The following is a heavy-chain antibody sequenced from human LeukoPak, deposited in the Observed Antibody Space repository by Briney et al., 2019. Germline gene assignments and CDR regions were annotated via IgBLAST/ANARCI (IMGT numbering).Heavy chain of an antibody. CDR1: GYSLTSGYH. V-gene: IGHV4-61*01. D-gene: IGHD2-21*02. J-gene: IGHJ4*02. CDR3: AREEYCGGDCYSGFDY. CDR2: IYDSGST. Sequence: SETLSLTCSVSGYSLTSGYHWSWIRQPPGQRLEWIGYIYDSGSTNYNPSLKSRVTISIGTSKNQFSLKLSSVTAADTAVYYCAREEYCGGDCYSGFDYWGQGTLVTVSS.